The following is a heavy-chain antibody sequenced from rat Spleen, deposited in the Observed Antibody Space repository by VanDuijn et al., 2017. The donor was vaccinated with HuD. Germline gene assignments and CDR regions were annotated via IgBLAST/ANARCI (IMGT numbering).Heavy chain of an antibody. Sequence: EVQLVESGGGLVQPGRSLKLSCAASGFTFSSFPMAWVRQAPTRGLEWVATISYDDSSTYYRDSVKGRFTISRDNAQSTLYLQIDSLRSEDTATYYCARVGPTEGIGDYWGQGVMVTVSS. V-gene: IGHV5-29*01. D-gene: IGHD1-11*01. CDR1: GFTFSSFP. J-gene: IGHJ2*01. CDR2: ISYDDSST. CDR3: ARVGPTEGIGDY.